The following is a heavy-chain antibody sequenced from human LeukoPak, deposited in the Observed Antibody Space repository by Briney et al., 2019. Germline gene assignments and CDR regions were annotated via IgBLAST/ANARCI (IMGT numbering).Heavy chain of an antibody. CDR2: INPSGRST. Sequence: GASVKVSCKASGYTFTSYYMHWVRQAPGQGLEWMGIINPSGRSTSYAQKIQGRVTMTRDMSTSTVYMELSSLRSEDTAVYYCARDHLAGGDYWGQGTLVTVSS. D-gene: IGHD6-19*01. V-gene: IGHV1-46*01. J-gene: IGHJ4*02. CDR3: ARDHLAGGDY. CDR1: GYTFTSYY.